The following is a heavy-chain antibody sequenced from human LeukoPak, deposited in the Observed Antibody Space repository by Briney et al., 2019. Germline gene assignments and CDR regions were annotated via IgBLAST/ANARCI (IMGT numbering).Heavy chain of an antibody. V-gene: IGHV1-18*01. CDR3: ARASSVWSGYYGPPNWFDP. CDR1: GYTFTSYG. J-gene: IGHJ5*02. Sequence: ASVKVSCTASGYTFTSYGISWVRQAPGQGLEWMGWISAYNGNTNYAQKLQGRVTMTTDTSTSTAYMELRSLRSDDTAVYYCARASSVWSGYYGPPNWFDPWGQGTLVTVSS. D-gene: IGHD3-3*01. CDR2: ISAYNGNT.